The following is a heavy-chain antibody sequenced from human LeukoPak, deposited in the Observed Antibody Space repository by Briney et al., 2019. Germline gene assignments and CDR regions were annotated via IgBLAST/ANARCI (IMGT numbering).Heavy chain of an antibody. D-gene: IGHD3-10*02. J-gene: IGHJ6*04. CDR3: AELGITMIGGV. V-gene: IGHV3-48*03. Sequence: PGGSLRLSCAASGSTFSSYEMNWVRQAPGKGLEGVSYISSSGSTIYYADSVKGRFTISRDNAKNSLYLQMNSLRAEDTAVYYCAELGITMIGGVWGKGTTVTISS. CDR2: ISSSGSTI. CDR1: GSTFSSYE.